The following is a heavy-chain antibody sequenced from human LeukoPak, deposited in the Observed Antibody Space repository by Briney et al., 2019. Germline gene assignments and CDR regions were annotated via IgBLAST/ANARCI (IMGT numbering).Heavy chain of an antibody. V-gene: IGHV3-33*01. J-gene: IGHJ4*02. D-gene: IGHD2-21*02. CDR3: ARWGSGGDSIDY. CDR2: IWYDGSNK. CDR1: GXTFSSYD. Sequence: GGSLRLSCAASGXTFSSYDIHWVRQAPGKGLEWVAVIWYDGSNKYYADSVKGRFTISRDNSKNTLYLQMNNLRAEDTAVYYCARWGSGGDSIDYWGQGILVTVSS.